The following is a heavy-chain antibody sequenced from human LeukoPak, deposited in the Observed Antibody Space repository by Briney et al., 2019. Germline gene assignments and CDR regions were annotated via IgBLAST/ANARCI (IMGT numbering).Heavy chain of an antibody. CDR1: GFTFGTYA. CDR3: AKDGLRGYDFDS. Sequence: GGSLRLSCATSGFTFGTYAMSWVRQSPGKGLEWVARISNAAGTTNYADSVRGRFTISRDNSHNTLYLQMSSLRVEDTAEYYCAKDGLRGYDFDSWGQGTLVIVSS. D-gene: IGHD5-12*01. J-gene: IGHJ5*01. V-gene: IGHV3-23*01. CDR2: ISNAAGTT.